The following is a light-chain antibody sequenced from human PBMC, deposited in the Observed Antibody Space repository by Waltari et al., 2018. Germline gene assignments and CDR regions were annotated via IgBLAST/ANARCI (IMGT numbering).Light chain of an antibody. V-gene: IGKV1-39*01. J-gene: IGKJ2*01. CDR3: QHTFETPYS. Sequence: DIQMTQSPSSLSASIGDRVTITCRASVNIGSYLNWYQQRKGEAPKLLIYATSTLQTEVPSRFSGSGSRTDFTLTISSLQPEDFATYYCQHTFETPYSFGQGTKLESK. CDR1: VNIGSY. CDR2: ATS.